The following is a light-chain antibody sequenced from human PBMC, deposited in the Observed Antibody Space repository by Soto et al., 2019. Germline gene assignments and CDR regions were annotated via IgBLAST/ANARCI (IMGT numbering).Light chain of an antibody. V-gene: IGKV3-11*01. CDR3: QVRNNWPPMYT. CDR1: EDVSTS. J-gene: IGKJ2*01. CDR2: DAS. Sequence: EIVLTQSPATLSVSPGERATLSCGASEDVSTSLAWYQQKPGQAPRLLIYDASNRATGFPARFSGSGSGTDFTLTINSLEPEDFAVYYCQVRNNWPPMYTFGQGTKLEI.